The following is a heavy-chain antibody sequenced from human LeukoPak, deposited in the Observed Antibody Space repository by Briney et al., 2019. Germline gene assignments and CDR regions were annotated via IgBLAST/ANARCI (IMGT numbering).Heavy chain of an antibody. J-gene: IGHJ4*02. CDR2: IYSDGTT. Sequence: MSSETLSLTCTVSGASINSRDYYWGWIRQPPGQGLEWIGSIYSDGTTYYNPSLKSRVTISVDTSKNQFSLKLSSVTAADTAVYYCARTKGANPLDYWGQGTLVTVSS. CDR3: ARTKGANPLDY. V-gene: IGHV4-39*07. D-gene: IGHD2-8*01. CDR1: GASINSRDYY.